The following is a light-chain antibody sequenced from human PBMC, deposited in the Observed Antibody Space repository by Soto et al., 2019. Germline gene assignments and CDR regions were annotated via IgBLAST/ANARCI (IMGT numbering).Light chain of an antibody. CDR2: LNSDGSH. J-gene: IGLJ3*02. V-gene: IGLV4-69*01. CDR3: QTWGTGIPWV. CDR1: SGHSSYA. Sequence: QAVVTQSPSASASLGASVKLTCTLSSGHSSYAIAWHQQQPEKGPRYLMKLNSDGSHSKGDGIPDRFSGSSSGAERYLTSSSLQSEDEADYYCQTWGTGIPWVFGGGTKLTVL.